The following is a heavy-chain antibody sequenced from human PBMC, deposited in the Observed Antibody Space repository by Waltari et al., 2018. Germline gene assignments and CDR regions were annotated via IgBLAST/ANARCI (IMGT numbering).Heavy chain of an antibody. CDR3: ASGNSHAFDI. CDR2: INSDGSST. CDR1: GFPFSRYW. J-gene: IGHJ3*02. Sequence: EVQLVESGGGLIQPGGSLRLSCAASGFPFSRYWIPWVRQAPGTGLVWVARINSDGSSTSNADSVKGRFTISRDNAKNTLYLQMNSLRAEDTAMYYCASGNSHAFDIWGQGTMVTVSS. D-gene: IGHD1-7*01. V-gene: IGHV3-74*01.